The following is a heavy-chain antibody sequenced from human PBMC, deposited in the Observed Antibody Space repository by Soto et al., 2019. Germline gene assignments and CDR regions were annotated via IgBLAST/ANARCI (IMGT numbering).Heavy chain of an antibody. Sequence: GGSLRLSWTASGFILSNYAMNWVGQAPGKGLEWVSTLSKDGANEHYADSVKGRFTISRDDSKNTLYLQMNSLRAEDTAIYYCAKDPSTGSADYWGQGTQVTVSS. CDR1: GFILSNYA. J-gene: IGHJ4*02. D-gene: IGHD3-9*01. CDR2: LSKDGANE. V-gene: IGHV3-23*01. CDR3: AKDPSTGSADY.